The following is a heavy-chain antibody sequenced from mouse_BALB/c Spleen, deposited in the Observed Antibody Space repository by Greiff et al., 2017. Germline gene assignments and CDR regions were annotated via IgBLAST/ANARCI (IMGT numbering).Heavy chain of an antibody. Sequence: EVQRVESGPGLVKPSQSLSLTCTVTGYSITSDYAWNWIRQFPGNKLEWMGYISYSGSTSYNPSLKSRISITRDTSKNQFFLQLNSVTTEDTATYYCARGYYGSTYYFDYWGQGTTLTVSS. J-gene: IGHJ2*01. CDR1: GYSITSDYA. CDR2: ISYSGST. D-gene: IGHD1-1*01. V-gene: IGHV3-2*02. CDR3: ARGYYGSTYYFDY.